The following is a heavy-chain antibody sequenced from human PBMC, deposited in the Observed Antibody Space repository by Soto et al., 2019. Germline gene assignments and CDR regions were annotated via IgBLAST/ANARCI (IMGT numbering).Heavy chain of an antibody. CDR2: INSDETIT. V-gene: IGHV3-74*01. Sequence: PGGSLRLSCAASGFTSSNYWMHWVRQSPGKGLVWVSRINSDETITSYADSVKGRFTISRDHAKNTLYLQMSSLRVEDTALYYCVCFECGRTAVVTAMEANGYWGQGTLVTVSS. CDR1: GFTSSNYW. D-gene: IGHD2-21*02. J-gene: IGHJ4*02. CDR3: VCFECGRTAVVTAMEANGY.